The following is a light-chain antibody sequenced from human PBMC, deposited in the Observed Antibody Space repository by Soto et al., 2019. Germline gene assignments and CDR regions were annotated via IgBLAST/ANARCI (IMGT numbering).Light chain of an antibody. CDR3: LQDINYPWT. CDR1: QDIRNF. J-gene: IGKJ1*01. CDR2: DAS. Sequence: DIQMTQSPSSLSASVGDRVTITCQASQDIRNFLNWYQKKPGRAPKLLIYDASNLERGVPSRFRGSGSGTYFTFTISSLQPEDFATYYCLQDINYPWTFGQGTKVDIK. V-gene: IGKV1-33*01.